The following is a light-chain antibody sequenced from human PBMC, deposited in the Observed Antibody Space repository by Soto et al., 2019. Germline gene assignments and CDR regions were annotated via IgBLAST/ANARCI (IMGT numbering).Light chain of an antibody. J-gene: IGLJ2*01. CDR1: SSDVGGYRY. CDR2: DVS. V-gene: IGLV2-11*01. CDR3: CSYTNTDGA. Sequence: QSVLTQPRSVSGSPGQSVTISCTGTSSDVGGYRYVSWYQQHPGKAPKLMIYDVSKRPSGVPDRFSGSKSGNTASLIISGLQAEDEADYYCCSYTNTDGAFGGGTKVTVL.